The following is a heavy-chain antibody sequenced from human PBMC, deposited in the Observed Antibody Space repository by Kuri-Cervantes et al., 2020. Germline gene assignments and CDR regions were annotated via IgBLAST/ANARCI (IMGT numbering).Heavy chain of an antibody. Sequence: GGSLRLSCAASGFTFSSYSMNWVRQAPGKGLEWVSYISSSSSTIYYADSVKGRFTISRDNAKNSLYLQMNSLRDEDTAVYYCARDGICSSCYYYYYYGMDVWGQGTTVTVSS. D-gene: IGHD6-13*01. CDR3: ARDGICSSCYYYYYYGMDV. J-gene: IGHJ6*02. CDR1: GFTFSSYS. CDR2: ISSSSSTI. V-gene: IGHV3-48*02.